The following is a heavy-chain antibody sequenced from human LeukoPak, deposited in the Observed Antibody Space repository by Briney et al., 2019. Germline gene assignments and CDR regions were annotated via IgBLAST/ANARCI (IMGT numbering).Heavy chain of an antibody. Sequence: GGSLRLSCAASGFTFSSYGMSWVRQAPGKGLEWVSGISGSGGTTYYADSVKGRFTISRDNSKNSLFLQMTSLRAEDTAVYYCARDGVTSSSSPFFFDYWGQGALVTVSS. V-gene: IGHV3-23*01. D-gene: IGHD6-6*01. CDR1: GFTFSSYG. J-gene: IGHJ4*02. CDR2: ISGSGGTT. CDR3: ARDGVTSSSSPFFFDY.